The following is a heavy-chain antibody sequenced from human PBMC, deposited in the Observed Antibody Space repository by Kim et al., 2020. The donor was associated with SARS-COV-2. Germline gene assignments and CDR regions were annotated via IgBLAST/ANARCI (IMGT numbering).Heavy chain of an antibody. V-gene: IGHV3-15*01. CDR3: TTLLRYFDWLAVKYYYYGMDV. CDR1: GFTFSNAW. Sequence: GGSLRLSCAASGFTFSNAWMSWVRQAPGMGLEWFGRIKSKTDGGTTDYAAPVKGRFTISRDDSKNTLYLQMNSLKTEDTAVYYCTTLLRYFDWLAVKYYYYGMDVWGQGTTVTVSS. CDR2: IKSKTDGGTT. D-gene: IGHD3-9*01. J-gene: IGHJ6*02.